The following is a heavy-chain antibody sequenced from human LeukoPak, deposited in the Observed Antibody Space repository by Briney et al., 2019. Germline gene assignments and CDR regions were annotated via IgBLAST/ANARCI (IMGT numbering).Heavy chain of an antibody. Sequence: SETLSLPCTVSGGSISSYYWSWIRQPPGKGLEGIGHIYYSGSTNYNPSLKSRVTISVDTSKNQFSLKLSSVTAADTAVYYCARGYCSSTSCYEGWFDPGGQGTLVTVSS. CDR2: IYYSGST. D-gene: IGHD2-2*01. CDR1: GGSISSYY. CDR3: ARGYCSSTSCYEGWFDP. J-gene: IGHJ5*02. V-gene: IGHV4-59*08.